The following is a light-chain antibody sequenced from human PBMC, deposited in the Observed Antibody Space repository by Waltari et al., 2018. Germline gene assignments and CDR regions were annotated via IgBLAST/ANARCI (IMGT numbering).Light chain of an antibody. CDR3: QQYNTWPLS. CDR2: GAS. CDR1: QRVDND. Sequence: EIVMTQSPVTLSVSPGEGATLSCRASQRVDNDLAWYQQKPCQAPSLVIYGASTRATGVPGRFSGGGSGTEFTLTISSLQSEDFAVYYCQQYNTWPLSVGPGTTVDIK. V-gene: IGKV3-15*01. J-gene: IGKJ3*01.